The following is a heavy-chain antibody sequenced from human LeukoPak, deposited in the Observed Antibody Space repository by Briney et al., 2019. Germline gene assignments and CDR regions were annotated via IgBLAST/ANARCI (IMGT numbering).Heavy chain of an antibody. CDR3: AREAEIIIGY. CDR1: GGSVSSGSYY. Sequence: SETLSLTCTVSGGSVSSGSYYWSWIRQPPGKGLEWIGYIYYSGSTNYNPSLKSRVTISVDTSKNQFSLKLSSVTAADTVVYYCAREAEIIIGYWGQGTLVTVSS. D-gene: IGHD3-10*01. V-gene: IGHV4-61*01. CDR2: IYYSGST. J-gene: IGHJ4*02.